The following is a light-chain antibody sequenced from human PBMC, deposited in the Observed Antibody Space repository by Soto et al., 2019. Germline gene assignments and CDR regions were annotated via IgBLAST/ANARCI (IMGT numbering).Light chain of an antibody. V-gene: IGKV1-5*01. CDR1: QSISSW. J-gene: IGKJ1*01. CDR3: HEYNTWPWT. CDR2: DAS. Sequence: DIQMTQSPSSLSASVGDRVTITCRASQSISSWLAWYQQKPGKAPKLLIYDASSLESGVPSRFSGSGSGTEFTLTISSLHSEDFAVYYCHEYNTWPWTFGQGTKVDIK.